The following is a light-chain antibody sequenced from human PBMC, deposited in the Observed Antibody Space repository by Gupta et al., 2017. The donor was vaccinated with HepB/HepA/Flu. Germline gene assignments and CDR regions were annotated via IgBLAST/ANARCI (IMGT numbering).Light chain of an antibody. CDR1: QDISRW. CDR2: GAF. Sequence: DIQMTQSPSSVSASVGDRVTITCRASQDISRWLAWYQQKPVKGPKLLIYGAFTCESGVPSRFSGSGSGTDFTLTISSLQPEDFATYYCQQANSFPRTFGQGTKVEV. V-gene: IGKV1-12*01. J-gene: IGKJ1*01. CDR3: QQANSFPRT.